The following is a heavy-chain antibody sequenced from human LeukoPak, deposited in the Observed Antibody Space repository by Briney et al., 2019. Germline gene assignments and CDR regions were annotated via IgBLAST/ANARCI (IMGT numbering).Heavy chain of an antibody. J-gene: IGHJ1*01. CDR3: ASMVRGVITEYFQH. CDR1: GGSISSYY. V-gene: IGHV4-59*08. D-gene: IGHD3-10*01. CDR2: IYYSGST. Sequence: SETLSLTCTVSGGSISSYYWSWIRQPPGKGLEWIGYIYYSGSTNYNPSLKSRVTISVDTSKNQFSLKLSSVTAADTAVYYCASMVRGVITEYFQHWGQGTLVTVSS.